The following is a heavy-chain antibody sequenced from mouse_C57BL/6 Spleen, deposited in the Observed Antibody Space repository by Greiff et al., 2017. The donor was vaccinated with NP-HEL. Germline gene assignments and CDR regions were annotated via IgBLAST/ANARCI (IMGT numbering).Heavy chain of an antibody. CDR2: INPGSGGT. CDR1: GYAFTNYL. J-gene: IGHJ2*01. D-gene: IGHD2-3*01. CDR3: ARRDGYYGNFDY. V-gene: IGHV1-54*01. Sequence: QVQLQPSGAELVRPGTSVKVSCKASGYAFTNYLIEWVKQRPGQGLEWIGVINPGSGGTNYNEKFKGKATLTADKSSSTAYMQLSSLTSEDSAVYFCARRDGYYGNFDYWGQGTTLTVSS.